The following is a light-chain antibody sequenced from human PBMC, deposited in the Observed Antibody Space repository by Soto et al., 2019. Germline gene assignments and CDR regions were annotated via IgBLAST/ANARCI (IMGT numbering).Light chain of an antibody. Sequence: EIVLTQSPGTLSLSPGERATLSCRASQSVSSSYLAWYQQKPGQAPRLLIYGASSRATGIPDRFSGSGSGTDFTLTISRLEPEDLAVYYGQQYGSSPPWTFGQGTKVEIK. CDR1: QSVSSSY. V-gene: IGKV3-20*01. J-gene: IGKJ1*01. CDR2: GAS. CDR3: QQYGSSPPWT.